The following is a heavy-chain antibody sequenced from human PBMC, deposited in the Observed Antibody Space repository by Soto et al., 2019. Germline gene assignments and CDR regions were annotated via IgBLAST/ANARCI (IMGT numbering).Heavy chain of an antibody. Sequence: SETLPLTCTVSGGSISSGGYSWSWIRQPPGKGLEWIGYIYHSGSTYYNPSLKSRVTISVDRSKNQFSLKLSSVTAADTAVYYCARGPPFLPWGQGTLVTVSS. CDR1: GGSISSGGYS. J-gene: IGHJ5*02. CDR2: IYHSGST. V-gene: IGHV4-30-2*01. D-gene: IGHD3-3*02. CDR3: ARGPPFLP.